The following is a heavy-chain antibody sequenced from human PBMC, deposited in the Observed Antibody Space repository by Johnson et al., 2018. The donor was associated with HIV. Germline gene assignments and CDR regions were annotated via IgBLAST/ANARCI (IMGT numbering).Heavy chain of an antibody. CDR2: IQFDGSHK. CDR1: GFSFSNYA. D-gene: IGHD4-11*01. V-gene: IGHV3-30*02. Sequence: VQLVESGGGVVQPGGSLRLTCKASGFSFSNYAIHWVRQAPGKGLEWVTFIQFDGSHKYSADFVKGRFTISRDTSKKSVFLQMNNLRPEDTAVYYCAKETRDSRSAFDAWGQGTMVTVSS. CDR3: AKETRDSRSAFDA. J-gene: IGHJ3*01.